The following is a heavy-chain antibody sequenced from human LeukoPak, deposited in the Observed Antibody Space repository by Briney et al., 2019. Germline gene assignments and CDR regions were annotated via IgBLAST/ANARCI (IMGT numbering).Heavy chain of an antibody. CDR2: IYSGGST. D-gene: IGHD6-6*01. Sequence: PGGSLRLSCAASGFTVSSNYMSWVRQAPGKGLEWVSVIYSGGSTYYADSVKGRFTISRDNAKNSLYLQMNSLRAEDTAVYYCARDLAQLVPGFDWFDPWGQGTLVTVSS. V-gene: IGHV3-53*01. J-gene: IGHJ5*02. CDR3: ARDLAQLVPGFDWFDP. CDR1: GFTVSSNY.